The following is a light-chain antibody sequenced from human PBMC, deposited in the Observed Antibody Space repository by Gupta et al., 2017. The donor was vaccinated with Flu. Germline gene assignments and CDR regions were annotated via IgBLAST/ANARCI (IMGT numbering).Light chain of an antibody. CDR1: SSNIGINY. CDR3: GTWDNSLSAVV. CDR2: DND. J-gene: IGLJ2*01. V-gene: IGLV1-51*01. Sequence: SVLTPPPSVSAAPGQKVTIPCSGSSSNIGINYVSWYQHLPGTAPQLLIYDNDKRPSGIPDRFSASKSGTSATRGITGLQTGDEADYYCGTWDNSLSAVVFGGGTKLAVL.